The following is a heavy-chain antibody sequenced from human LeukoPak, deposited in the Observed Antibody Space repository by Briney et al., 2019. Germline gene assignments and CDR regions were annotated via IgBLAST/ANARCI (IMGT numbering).Heavy chain of an antibody. CDR2: INPNSGGT. Sequence: ASVKVSCKASGYTFTGYYMHWVRQAPGQGLEWMGWINPNSGGTNYAQKFQGRVTMTRDTSISTAYMELSRLRSDDTAVYYCARDATRYCSGGNCFFDYWGQGTLVTVSS. CDR1: GYTFTGYY. V-gene: IGHV1-2*02. CDR3: ARDATRYCSGGNCFFDY. D-gene: IGHD2-15*01. J-gene: IGHJ4*02.